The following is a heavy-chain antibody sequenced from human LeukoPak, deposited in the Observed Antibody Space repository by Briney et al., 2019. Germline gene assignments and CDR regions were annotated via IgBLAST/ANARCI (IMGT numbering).Heavy chain of an antibody. Sequence: GGSLRLSCAASGFTFSSYAMHWVRQAPGKGLEWVALISYDGSNKYHADSVKGRFTISRDNSQNTLFLQMNSLRAEDTAVYYCARATNYYYDSSGYAPDFDYWGQGTLVTVPS. CDR3: ARATNYYYDSSGYAPDFDY. CDR2: ISYDGSNK. V-gene: IGHV3-30*04. D-gene: IGHD3-22*01. CDR1: GFTFSSYA. J-gene: IGHJ4*02.